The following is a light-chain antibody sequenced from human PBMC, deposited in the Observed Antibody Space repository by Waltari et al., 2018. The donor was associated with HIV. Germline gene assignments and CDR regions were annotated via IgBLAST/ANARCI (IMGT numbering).Light chain of an antibody. V-gene: IGLV1-47*01. CDR1: SSNIGSSY. CDR3: AAWDDSLSGYV. CDR2: SSN. J-gene: IGLJ1*01. Sequence: QSVLTQPPSASGTPGQRVTISCSGSSSNIGSSYVYCYQQFPGTAPKLLIYSSNHRPSGVPDRFSGSKSGTSASLAISGLRSEDEADYYCAAWDDSLSGYVFGTGTKVTVL.